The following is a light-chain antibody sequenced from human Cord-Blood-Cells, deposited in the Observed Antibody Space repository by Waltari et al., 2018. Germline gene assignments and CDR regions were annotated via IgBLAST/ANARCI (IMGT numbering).Light chain of an antibody. CDR3: QQYDNLPSFT. CDR2: DAS. V-gene: IGKV1-33*01. Sequence: DIQMTQSPSSLSASVGDRATITCQAYQDISNYLNWYQQKPGKAHKLLIYDASNLETGIPSRFSGSGSGTDFTFTISSLQPEDIATYYCQQYDNLPSFTFGPGTKVDIK. J-gene: IGKJ3*01. CDR1: QDISNY.